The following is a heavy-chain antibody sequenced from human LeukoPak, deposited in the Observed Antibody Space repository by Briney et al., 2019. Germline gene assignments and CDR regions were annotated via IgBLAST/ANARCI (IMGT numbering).Heavy chain of an antibody. CDR3: ARLGGITMIRGVIKGYYGMDV. V-gene: IGHV3-53*01. CDR1: GFTVSNNY. CDR2: IYSGGNT. D-gene: IGHD3-10*01. Sequence: GGSLRLSCAASGFTVSNNYMRWVRQAPGKGLEWVSVIYSGGNTYYADSVKGRFTISRDNSKNTLYLQMNSLRAEDTAVYYCARLGGITMIRGVIKGYYGMDVWGQGTTVTVSS. J-gene: IGHJ6*02.